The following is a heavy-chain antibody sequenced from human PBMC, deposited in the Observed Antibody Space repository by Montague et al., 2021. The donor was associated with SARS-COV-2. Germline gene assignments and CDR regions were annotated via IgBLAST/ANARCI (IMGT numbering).Heavy chain of an antibody. Sequence: PALVKPTQTLTLTCTFSGFSLSTSKMCVSWIRQSPGKALEWLALIDWSDGKYYNTSLKTRLTISEDPSKNQVVLTMTNIDPVDTATYFCARSAPSSGGSCFSGWCDPWGQGTLVIVSS. CDR1: GFSLSTSKMC. CDR3: ARSAPSSGGSCFSGWCDP. CDR2: IDWSDGK. D-gene: IGHD2-15*01. V-gene: IGHV2-70*01. J-gene: IGHJ5*02.